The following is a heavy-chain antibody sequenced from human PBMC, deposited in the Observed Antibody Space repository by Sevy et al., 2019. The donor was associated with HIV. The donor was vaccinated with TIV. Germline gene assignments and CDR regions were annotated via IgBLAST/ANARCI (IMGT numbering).Heavy chain of an antibody. D-gene: IGHD1-26*01. CDR1: GFTFDDYT. Sequence: GGCLRLSCRASGFTFDDYTMSWVRQAPGKGLEWVAFIRSKAYGGTTEYAASVKGRFTISRDESKSIAYLQMNSLKTEDTSVYYCTRVEGAADWGMDVWGQETTVTVSS. J-gene: IGHJ6*02. V-gene: IGHV3-49*04. CDR3: TRVEGAADWGMDV. CDR2: IRSKAYGGTT.